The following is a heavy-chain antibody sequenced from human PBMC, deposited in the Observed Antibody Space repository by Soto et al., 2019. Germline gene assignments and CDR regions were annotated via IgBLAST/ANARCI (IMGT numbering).Heavy chain of an antibody. CDR3: ARQLWFGYLYGMDV. V-gene: IGHV4-34*01. Sequence: PSETLSLTCAVYGGSFSGYYWSWIRQPPGKGLEWIGEINHSGSTNYNPSLKSRVTISVDTSKNQFSLKLSSVTAADTAVYYCARQLWFGYLYGMDVWGQGTTVTVSS. D-gene: IGHD3-10*01. CDR1: GGSFSGYY. J-gene: IGHJ6*02. CDR2: INHSGST.